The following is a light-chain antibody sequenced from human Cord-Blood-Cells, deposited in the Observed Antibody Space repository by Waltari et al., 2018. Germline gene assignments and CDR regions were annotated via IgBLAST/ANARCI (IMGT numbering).Light chain of an antibody. CDR1: QSVSSN. CDR3: QQYNNWPLT. Sequence: EIVMTQSPAPLSVSPGERATLSCRASQSVSSNLAWYQQKPGQAPRLLIYGASTRATGIPARFSCSGSGTEFTLTISSLQSEDFAVYYCQQYNNWPLTVGGGTKVEIK. V-gene: IGKV3-15*01. CDR2: GAS. J-gene: IGKJ4*01.